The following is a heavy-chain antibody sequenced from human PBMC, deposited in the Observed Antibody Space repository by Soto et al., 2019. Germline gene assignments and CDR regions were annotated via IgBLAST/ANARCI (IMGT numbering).Heavy chain of an antibody. V-gene: IGHV3-53*02. CDR3: AREAASFDI. CDR2: IYYGGTT. J-gene: IGHJ3*02. D-gene: IGHD2-2*01. CDR1: GFTVSDDH. Sequence: EMQLVETGGGLIQPGGSLRLSCAASGFTVSDDHMSWVRQAPGKGPEWVSVIYYGGTTYYADSVQGRFTISRDKSKNTLYLQMNDLRADDTPVYYCAREAASFDIWGQGTMVTVSS.